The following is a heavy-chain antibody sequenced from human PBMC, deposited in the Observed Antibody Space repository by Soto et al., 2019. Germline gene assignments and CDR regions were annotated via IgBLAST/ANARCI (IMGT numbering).Heavy chain of an antibody. J-gene: IGHJ3*02. D-gene: IGHD4-17*01. CDR2: LNAGGDNT. CDR1: GFTFSIYA. CDR3: AHPRGYGVFDAYDI. V-gene: IGHV3-23*01. Sequence: LRLSCVASGFTFSIYAMIWVRHAPGKGLEWVSALNAGGDNTYYADSVKGRFTISRDNSMSALYLQMNSLRIEDTAVYYCAHPRGYGVFDAYDIWGQGTTVTVSS.